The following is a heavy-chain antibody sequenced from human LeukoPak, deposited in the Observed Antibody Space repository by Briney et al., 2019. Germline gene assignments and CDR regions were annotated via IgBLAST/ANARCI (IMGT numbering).Heavy chain of an antibody. CDR2: ISYDGSNK. V-gene: IGHV3-30*04. J-gene: IGHJ4*02. Sequence: GGSLRLSCAASGFTFSSYAMHWVRQAPGKGLEWVAVISYDGSNKYYADSVKGRFTISRDNSKNTLYLQMNSLRAEDTAVYYCARVKRLNDDYWGQGTLVTVSS. CDR1: GFTFSSYA. CDR3: ARVKRLNDDY. D-gene: IGHD6-25*01.